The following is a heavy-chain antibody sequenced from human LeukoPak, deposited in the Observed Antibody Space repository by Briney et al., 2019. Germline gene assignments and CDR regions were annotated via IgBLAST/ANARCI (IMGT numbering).Heavy chain of an antibody. V-gene: IGHV3-74*01. CDR2: INSDGTSA. CDR1: GFTFSSYA. CDR3: ARDGYGDYPVDY. D-gene: IGHD4-17*01. J-gene: IGHJ4*02. Sequence: PGGSLRLSCAASGFTFSSYAMSWVRQAPGKGLVWVSRINSDGTSATYADSVKGRFTISRDNAKNTLYLQVNSLRAEDTAVYYCARDGYGDYPVDYWGQGTLATVSS.